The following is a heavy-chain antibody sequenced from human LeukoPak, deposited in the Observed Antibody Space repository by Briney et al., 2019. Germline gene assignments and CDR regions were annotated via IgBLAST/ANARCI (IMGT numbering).Heavy chain of an antibody. V-gene: IGHV1-69*05. CDR2: IIPIFGTA. D-gene: IGHD3-22*01. CDR3: ARGLYYYDSNGRTPYDY. Sequence: SVKVSCKASGGTFSSYAISWVRQAPGQGLEWMGGIIPIFGTANYAQKFQGRVTITTDESTSTAYMELSSLKSEDTAVYYCARGLYYYDSNGRTPYDYWGQGTLVTVSS. J-gene: IGHJ4*02. CDR1: GGTFSSYA.